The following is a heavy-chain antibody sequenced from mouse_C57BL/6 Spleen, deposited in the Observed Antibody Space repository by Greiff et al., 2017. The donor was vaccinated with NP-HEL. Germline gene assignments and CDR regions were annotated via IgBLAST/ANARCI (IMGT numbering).Heavy chain of an antibody. Sequence: EVQLQQSGPVLVKPGASVKMSCKASGYTFTDYYMNWVKQSHGKSLEWIGVINPYNGGTSYNQNFKGKATLTVDKSSRTAYLELNSLTSEDSAVYYCAYYGSSYGGNFDYWGHGTTLTVSS. V-gene: IGHV1-19*01. D-gene: IGHD1-1*01. CDR3: AYYGSSYGGNFDY. J-gene: IGHJ2*01. CDR2: INPYNGGT. CDR1: GYTFTDYY.